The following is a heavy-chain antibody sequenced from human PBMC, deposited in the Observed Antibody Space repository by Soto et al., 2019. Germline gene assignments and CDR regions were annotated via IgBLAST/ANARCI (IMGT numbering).Heavy chain of an antibody. V-gene: IGHV3-23*01. CDR2: ISGSGGST. CDR1: GFTFISYA. Sequence: EVQLLESGGGLVQPGGSLRLSCAASGFTFISYAMSWVRQAPGKGLEWVSAISGSGGSTYYADSVKGRFTISRDNSKNTLYLQMNSLRAEDTAVYYCARKIVVVIRSGEDPHENFDYWGQGTLVTVSS. J-gene: IGHJ4*02. CDR3: ARKIVVVIRSGEDPHENFDY. D-gene: IGHD3-22*01.